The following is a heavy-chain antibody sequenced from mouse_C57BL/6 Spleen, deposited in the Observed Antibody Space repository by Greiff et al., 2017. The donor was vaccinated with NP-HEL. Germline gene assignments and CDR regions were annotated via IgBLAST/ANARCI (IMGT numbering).Heavy chain of an antibody. CDR1: GYAFSSSW. Sequence: VMLVESGPELVKPGASVKISCKASGYAFSSSWMNWVKQRPGKGLEWIGRIYPGGGDTNYNGKFKGKATLTADKSSSTAYMQLSSLTSEDSAVYFCARELTGTRAMDYWGQGTSVTVSS. D-gene: IGHD4-1*01. V-gene: IGHV1-82*01. CDR2: IYPGGGDT. CDR3: ARELTGTRAMDY. J-gene: IGHJ4*01.